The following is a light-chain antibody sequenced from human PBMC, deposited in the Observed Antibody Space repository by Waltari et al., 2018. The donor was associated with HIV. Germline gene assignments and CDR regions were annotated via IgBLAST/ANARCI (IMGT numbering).Light chain of an antibody. J-gene: IGKJ4*01. CDR3: QQYYTTPLT. CDR1: QSLLYTSNTKNF. CDR2: WAF. V-gene: IGKV4-1*01. Sequence: DIVMTQSPESLPVSLGERASINCKSSQSLLYTSNTKNFLAWYQQKPGQPPKLLIYWAFTRESGVPDRFSGSGSGTDFTLTISGLQADDVAIYYCQQYYTTPLTFGGGTKVEI.